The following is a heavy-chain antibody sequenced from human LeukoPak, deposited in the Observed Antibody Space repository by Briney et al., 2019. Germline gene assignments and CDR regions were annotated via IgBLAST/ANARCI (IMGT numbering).Heavy chain of an antibody. CDR2: FDPEDGET. CDR1: GYTLTELS. Sequence: GASVKVSCKVSGYTLTELSMHWVRQAPGKGLEWMGGFDPEDGETIYAQKFQGRVTMTEDTSTDTAYMELSSLRSEDTAVYYCATLYYYGSGSYFPGLTDYWGQGTLVTVSS. J-gene: IGHJ4*02. D-gene: IGHD3-10*01. CDR3: ATLYYYGSGSYFPGLTDY. V-gene: IGHV1-24*01.